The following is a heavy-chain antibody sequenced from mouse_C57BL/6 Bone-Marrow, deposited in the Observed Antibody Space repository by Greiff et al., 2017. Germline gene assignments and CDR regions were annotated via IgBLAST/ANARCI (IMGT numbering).Heavy chain of an antibody. CDR1: GFTFSSYG. CDR2: ISSGGSYT. CDR3: ARRGSNSAWFAY. V-gene: IGHV5-6*02. D-gene: IGHD2-5*01. J-gene: IGHJ3*01. Sequence: DVKLVESGGDLVKPGGSLKLSCAASGFTFSSYGMSWVRQTPDKRLEWVATISSGGSYTYYPDSVKGRFTISRDNAKNTLYLQMSSLKSEDTAMYYCARRGSNSAWFAYWGQGTLVTVSA.